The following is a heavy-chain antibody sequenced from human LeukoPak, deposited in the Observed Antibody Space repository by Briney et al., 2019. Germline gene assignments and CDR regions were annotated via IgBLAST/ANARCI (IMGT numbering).Heavy chain of an antibody. CDR3: ARDHMAVTSFDQ. J-gene: IGHJ4*02. V-gene: IGHV4-39*07. Sequence: SETLSLTCTVSGASISYSGYFWGWLRQPPGKGLEWIGSVYYLVKTYSSPSLETRVTMSVDMSKTQFSLELTSVTAADTAVYYCARDHMAVTSFDQWGQGTLVTVSS. CDR1: GASISYSGYF. CDR2: VYYLVKT. D-gene: IGHD5-24*01.